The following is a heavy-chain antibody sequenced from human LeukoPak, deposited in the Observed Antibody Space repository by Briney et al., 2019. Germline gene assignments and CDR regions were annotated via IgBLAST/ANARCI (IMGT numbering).Heavy chain of an antibody. CDR3: ARNAHLWSGGLGYSSYYYMGV. Sequence: GGSLRLSCAASGFIFNTYAMSWVRQAPGKGLEWVSGISGNGDNSYYADSVKGRFTISRDNSRNTLYLQMDSLRAEDTAVYYCARNAHLWSGGLGYSSYYYMGVWGKGTTVTVSS. CDR1: GFIFNTYA. V-gene: IGHV3-23*01. J-gene: IGHJ6*03. CDR2: ISGNGDNS. D-gene: IGHD3-10*01.